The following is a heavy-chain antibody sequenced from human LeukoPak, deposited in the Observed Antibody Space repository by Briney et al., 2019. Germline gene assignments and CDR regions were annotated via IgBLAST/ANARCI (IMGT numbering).Heavy chain of an antibody. CDR1: GGSLSRDY. V-gene: IGHV4-4*09. Sequence: PSETLSLTCTVSGGSLSRDYWNWFRQPPGKGLEWIGYIYDSGTTIYNSSLKSRVAISGDTSKSQFSLKLTSVTAADTAVYYCARKLAEANFDFWGQGTLVTVSS. CDR2: IYDSGTT. J-gene: IGHJ4*02. CDR3: ARKLAEANFDF.